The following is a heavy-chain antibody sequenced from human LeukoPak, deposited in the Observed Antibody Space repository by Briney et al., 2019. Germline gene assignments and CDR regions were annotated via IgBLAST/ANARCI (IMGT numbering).Heavy chain of an antibody. CDR1: GGSFSGYY. CDR2: INHSGST. J-gene: IGHJ4*01. V-gene: IGHV4-34*01. D-gene: IGHD4-17*01. Sequence: SETLSLTCAVYGGSFSGYYWSWIRQPPGKGLEWIGEINHSGSTNYNPSLKSRVTISVDTSKNQFSLKLCSLTSADTAVYYCAPIFGDYSDFDYWGQGTLVTVSS. CDR3: APIFGDYSDFDY.